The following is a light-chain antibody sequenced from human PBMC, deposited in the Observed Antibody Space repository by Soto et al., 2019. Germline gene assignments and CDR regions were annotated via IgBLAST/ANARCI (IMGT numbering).Light chain of an antibody. J-gene: IGKJ1*01. CDR2: DAY. CDR3: QQYNSYS. V-gene: IGKV1-5*01. CDR1: QSISSW. Sequence: DIQMTQSPSTLSASVGDRVTITCRASQSISSWLAWYQQKPGKAPKLLIYDAYSLESGTPSRFSGRRSGTEFTLTISSLQPDDFATYYCQQYNSYSFGQGTKVDIK.